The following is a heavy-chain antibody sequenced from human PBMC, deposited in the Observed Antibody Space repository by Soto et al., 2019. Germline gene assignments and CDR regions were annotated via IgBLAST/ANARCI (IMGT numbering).Heavy chain of an antibody. V-gene: IGHV1-69*01. CDR3: GGGVGRGAMDPRGGDY. CDR1: GGTFSSYA. D-gene: IGHD5-18*01. CDR2: IIPIFGTA. J-gene: IGHJ4*02. Sequence: QVQLVQSGAEVKKPGSSVKVSCKASGGTFSSYAISWVRQAPGQGLEWMGGIIPIFGTANYAQKFQGRVTITADESTSTADREVGSVRAEDGGGYCWGGGVGRGAMDPRGGDYWGQGTLVTVSS.